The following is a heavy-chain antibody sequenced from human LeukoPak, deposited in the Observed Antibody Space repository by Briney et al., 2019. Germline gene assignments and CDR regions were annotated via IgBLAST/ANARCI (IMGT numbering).Heavy chain of an antibody. Sequence: APVKVSCKASGYTFTSYAMNWVRQAPGQGLEWMGWINTNTGNPTYAQGFTGRFVFSLDTSVSTAYLQISSLKAEDTAVYYCAREGYSYGYGVWFDPWGQGTLVTVSS. CDR3: AREGYSYGYGVWFDP. J-gene: IGHJ5*02. CDR1: GYTFTSYA. V-gene: IGHV7-4-1*02. D-gene: IGHD5-18*01. CDR2: INTNTGNP.